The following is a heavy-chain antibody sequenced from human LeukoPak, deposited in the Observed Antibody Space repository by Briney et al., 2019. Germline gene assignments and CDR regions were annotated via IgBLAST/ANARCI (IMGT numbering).Heavy chain of an antibody. CDR1: GYTFTGYY. D-gene: IGHD4-23*01. J-gene: IGHJ5*02. V-gene: IGHV1-2*02. CDR2: INPNSGGT. CDR3: ARGYGGNSCTP. Sequence: VASVKVSCKASGYTFTGYYMHWLRQAPGQGLEWMGWINPNSGGTNYAQKFQGRVTMTRDTSISTAYMELSRLTSDDTAVYYCARGYGGNSCTPWGQGTLVTVSS.